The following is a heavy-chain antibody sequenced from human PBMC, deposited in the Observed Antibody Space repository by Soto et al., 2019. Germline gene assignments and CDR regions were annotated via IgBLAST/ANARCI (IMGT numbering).Heavy chain of an antibody. Sequence: QVHLVEFGGGLVQPGRSLRLSCVASGFTFNGYGMHWVRQAPGKGLEWVAGIWYDGSNKYYANSVKGRFSISRDNSKNKLYLEMNIQGDEDTAVYYCARDPAPEYSANGITSYYHYAMDVFGRGTTVPVS. V-gene: IGHV3-33*08. CDR1: GFTFNGYG. J-gene: IGHJ6*02. D-gene: IGHD4-4*01. CDR2: IWYDGSNK. CDR3: ARDPAPEYSANGITSYYHYAMDV.